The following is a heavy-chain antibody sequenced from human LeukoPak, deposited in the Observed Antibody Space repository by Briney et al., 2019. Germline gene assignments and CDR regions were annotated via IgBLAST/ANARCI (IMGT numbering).Heavy chain of an antibody. V-gene: IGHV4-4*07. CDR1: GSSISSYY. D-gene: IGHD5-18*01. J-gene: IGHJ6*03. CDR2: IYTSGST. CDR3: ARGVDTAMVTRNYYMDV. Sequence: SETLSLTCTVSGSSISSYYWSWIRQPAGKGLEWIGRIYTSGSTNYNPSLKSRVTMSVDTSKNQFSLKLSSVTAADTALYYCARGVDTAMVTRNYYMDVWGKGTTVTVSS.